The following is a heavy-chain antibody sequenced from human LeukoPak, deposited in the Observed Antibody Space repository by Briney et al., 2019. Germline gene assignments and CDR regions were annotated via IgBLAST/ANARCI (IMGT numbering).Heavy chain of an antibody. D-gene: IGHD4-11*01. Sequence: PSETLSLTCTVSGGSISSYYWSWIRQTPGKGLEWIGYIYYSGSTNYNPSLKSRVTISVDTSKNQFSLKLSSVTAADTAVYYCARLEYSNVVPSFDPWGQGTLVTVSS. CDR3: ARLEYSNVVPSFDP. J-gene: IGHJ5*02. CDR1: GGSISSYY. CDR2: IYYSGST. V-gene: IGHV4-59*01.